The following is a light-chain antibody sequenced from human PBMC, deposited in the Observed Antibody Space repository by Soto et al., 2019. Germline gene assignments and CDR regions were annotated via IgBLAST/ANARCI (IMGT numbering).Light chain of an antibody. CDR3: AAWDDSLSTWV. V-gene: IGLV1-44*01. Sequence: QSVLTQPPSASGTPGQRVTISCSGSSSNIGSNPVNWYQQLPGTAPKLLIFINDQRPSGVPDRFSGSKSGTSASLAISGLHSEDEADYYCAAWDDSLSTWVFGGGTKLTVL. J-gene: IGLJ3*02. CDR1: SSNIGSNP. CDR2: IND.